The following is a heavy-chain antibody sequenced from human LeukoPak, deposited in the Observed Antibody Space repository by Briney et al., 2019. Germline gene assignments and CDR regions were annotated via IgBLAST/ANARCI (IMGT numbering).Heavy chain of an antibody. D-gene: IGHD3-9*01. V-gene: IGHV3-9*01. CDR3: AKGIGSDWSPPGY. CDR1: GFTFDDYA. J-gene: IGHJ4*02. Sequence: GESLRLSCAASGFTFDDYAMHWVRQAPGKGLEWVSGISWNSGSIGYADSVKGRFTISRDNAKNSLYLQMNSLRAEDTALYYCAKGIGSDWSPPGYWGQGTLVTVSS. CDR2: ISWNSGSI.